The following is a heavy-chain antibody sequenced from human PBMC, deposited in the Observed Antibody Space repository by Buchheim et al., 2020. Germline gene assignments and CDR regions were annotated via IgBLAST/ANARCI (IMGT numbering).Heavy chain of an antibody. V-gene: IGHV3-30*18. CDR2: ISYDGSNK. D-gene: IGHD3-22*01. J-gene: IGHJ6*02. CDR1: GFTFSSYG. Sequence: QVQLVESGGGVVQPGRSLRLSCAASGFTFSSYGMHWVRQAPGKGLEWVAVISYDGSNKYYADSVKGRFTISRDNSKNTLFLQMNSLRAEDTAVYYYAKTYDSGGAYYYYYGMDVWGQGTT. CDR3: AKTYDSGGAYYYYYGMDV.